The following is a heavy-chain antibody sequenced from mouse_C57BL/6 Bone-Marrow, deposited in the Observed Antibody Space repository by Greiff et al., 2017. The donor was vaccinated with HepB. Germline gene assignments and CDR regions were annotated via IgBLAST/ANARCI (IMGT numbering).Heavy chain of an antibody. CDR2: IWWDDDK. Sequence: QVTLKVCGPGILQPSQTLSLTCSFSGFSLSTFGMGVGWIRQPSGKGLEWLAHIWWDDDKYYNPALKSRLTISKDTSKNQVFLKIANVDTADTATYYCARIAQFYYDCDDGFFFAYWGQGTLVTVSA. CDR1: GFSLSTFGMG. J-gene: IGHJ3*01. D-gene: IGHD2-4*01. CDR3: ARIAQFYYDCDDGFFFAY. V-gene: IGHV8-8*01.